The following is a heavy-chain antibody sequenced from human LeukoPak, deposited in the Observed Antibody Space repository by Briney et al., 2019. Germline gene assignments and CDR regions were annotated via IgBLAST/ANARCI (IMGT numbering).Heavy chain of an antibody. J-gene: IGHJ4*02. CDR2: INGDGTTI. CDR1: GFTFTNSW. V-gene: IGHV3-74*01. CDR3: ARAGYYRFDY. D-gene: IGHD1-26*01. Sequence: GGSLRLPCAGSGFTFTNSWIHWVRQAPGEGLVWLSRINGDGTTINYADSVKGRFTISRDNAKNTLYLQMNSLRAEDTAMYYCARAGYYRFDYWGQGTLVTVSS.